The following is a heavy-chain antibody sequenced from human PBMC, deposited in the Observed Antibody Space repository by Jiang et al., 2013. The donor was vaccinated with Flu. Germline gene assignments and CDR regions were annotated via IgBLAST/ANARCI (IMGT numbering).Heavy chain of an antibody. CDR1: GFTFSSYG. Sequence: QLLESGGGVVQPGRSLRLSCAASGFTFSSYGMHWVRQAPGKGLEWVAVIWYDGSNKYYADSVKGRFTISRDNSKNTLYLQMNSLRAEDTAVYYCARVHQQLVLRDYFDYWGQGTLVTVSS. CDR3: ARVHQQLVLRDYFDY. D-gene: IGHD6-13*01. J-gene: IGHJ4*02. CDR2: IWYDGSNK. V-gene: IGHV3-33*01.